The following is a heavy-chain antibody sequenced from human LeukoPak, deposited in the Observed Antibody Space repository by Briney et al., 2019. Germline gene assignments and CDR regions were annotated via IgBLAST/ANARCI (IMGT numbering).Heavy chain of an antibody. Sequence: SETLSLTCTVSGGSISGGGYYWSWIRQHPGQGLEWIGYIYYTGSTYYNPSLKSGVMISVDTSMNQFSLKQSCVTAADTAIYCCARDRCSGGSCFHISRVYFDYWGQGTLVTVSS. CDR3: ARDRCSGGSCFHISRVYFDY. CDR1: GGSISGGGYY. V-gene: IGHV4-31*03. D-gene: IGHD2-15*01. J-gene: IGHJ4*02. CDR2: IYYTGST.